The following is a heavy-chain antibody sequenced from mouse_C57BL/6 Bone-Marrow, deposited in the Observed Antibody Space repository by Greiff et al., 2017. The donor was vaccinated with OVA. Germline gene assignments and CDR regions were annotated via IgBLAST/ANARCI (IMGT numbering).Heavy chain of an antibody. CDR3: TTLGPPWS. D-gene: IGHD1-1*02. V-gene: IGHV14-4*01. Sequence: VHVKQSGAELVRPGASVKLSCTASGFNIKDDYMHWVKQRPEQGLEWIGWIDPENGDTEYASKFQGKATITADTSSNTAYLQLSSLTSEDTAVYYCTTLGPPWSWGQGTTLTVSS. CDR1: GFNIKDDY. J-gene: IGHJ2*01. CDR2: IDPENGDT.